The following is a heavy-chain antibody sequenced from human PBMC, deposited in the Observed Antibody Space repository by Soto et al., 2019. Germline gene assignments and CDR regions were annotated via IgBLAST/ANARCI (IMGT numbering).Heavy chain of an antibody. Sequence: QLQLQESGPGLVKPSETLSLTCTVSGGSISSSSYYWGWIRQPPGKGLEWIGSIYYSGSTYYNPSLKSRVTISLDTSKNQFPRKLSSVTAADTAVYYCARIGRDGYNSYWFDPWGQGTLVTVSS. CDR1: GGSISSSSYY. CDR3: ARIGRDGYNSYWFDP. V-gene: IGHV4-39*01. CDR2: IYYSGST. J-gene: IGHJ5*02. D-gene: IGHD1-1*01.